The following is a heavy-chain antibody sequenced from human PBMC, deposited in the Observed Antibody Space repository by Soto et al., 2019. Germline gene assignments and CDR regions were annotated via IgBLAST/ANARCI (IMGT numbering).Heavy chain of an antibody. CDR2: IFYSGST. Sequence: SETLSLTCTVSGGSISHYYWSWIRQPPGKGLEWVGYIFYSGSTNYNPSLKSRVTISVDTSKGQFSLKLRSVTAADTAVYFCARIKSGYSYGSIIDFWGKGTLVTV. CDR1: GGSISHYY. CDR3: ARIKSGYSYGSIIDF. V-gene: IGHV4-59*01. J-gene: IGHJ4*02. D-gene: IGHD5-18*01.